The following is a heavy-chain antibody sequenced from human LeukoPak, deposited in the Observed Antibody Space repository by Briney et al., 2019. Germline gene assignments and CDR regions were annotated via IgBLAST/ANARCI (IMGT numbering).Heavy chain of an antibody. V-gene: IGHV1-18*04. D-gene: IGHD2-2*01. CDR2: INPNNGDT. Sequence: ASVKVSCKASGYTFTGYYMHWVRQAPGQGLEWMGWINPNNGDTHYAQKLQGRVTMTTDTSTRTAYMELRSLRSDDTAVYYCAKAYCSSTSCYGVDYWGQGTLVTVSS. J-gene: IGHJ4*02. CDR3: AKAYCSSTSCYGVDY. CDR1: GYTFTGYY.